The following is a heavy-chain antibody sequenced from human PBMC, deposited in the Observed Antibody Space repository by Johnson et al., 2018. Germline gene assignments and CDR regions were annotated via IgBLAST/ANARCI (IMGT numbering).Heavy chain of an antibody. Sequence: VQLQESGGGLVQPGGSLRLSCAASGFTVSSNYMSWVRQAPGKGLEWVSVIYSGGSTYYADSVKGRFTISRDNSKNTLYLQMNSLRAEDTAVYYCAKDFPESLDSSSWFDYYYYYYMDVWGKGTTVTVSS. V-gene: IGHV3-66*01. CDR1: GFTVSSNY. D-gene: IGHD6-13*01. CDR3: AKDFPESLDSSSWFDYYYYYYMDV. J-gene: IGHJ6*03. CDR2: IYSGGST.